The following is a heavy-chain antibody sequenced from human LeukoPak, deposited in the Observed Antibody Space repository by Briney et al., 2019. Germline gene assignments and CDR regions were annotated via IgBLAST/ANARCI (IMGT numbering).Heavy chain of an antibody. V-gene: IGHV4-30-4*01. CDR1: GGSISSGSYY. CDR2: IYYSGST. Sequence: SETLSLTCTVSGGSISSGSYYWSWIRQPPGKGLEWIGYIYYSGSTYYNPSLKSRVTISVDTSKNQFSLKLSSVTAADTAVYYCARVGSGSSISIFDYWGQGTLVTVSS. CDR3: ARVGSGSSISIFDY. J-gene: IGHJ4*02. D-gene: IGHD6-6*01.